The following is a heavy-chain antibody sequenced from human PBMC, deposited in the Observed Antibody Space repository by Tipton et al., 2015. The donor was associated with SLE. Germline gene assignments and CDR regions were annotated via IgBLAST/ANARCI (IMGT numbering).Heavy chain of an antibody. Sequence: SLRLSCEASGFAFSSYGMHWVRQAPGKGLEWVAVIWYDESNKYYGDSVKGRFTISRDISRNTLYLHMDSLRADDTAVYYCARIVPDAASAQPVYWGRGTLVTVSS. CDR3: ARIVPDAASAQPVY. V-gene: IGHV3-33*01. J-gene: IGHJ4*02. CDR1: GFAFSSYG. CDR2: IWYDESNK. D-gene: IGHD6-13*01.